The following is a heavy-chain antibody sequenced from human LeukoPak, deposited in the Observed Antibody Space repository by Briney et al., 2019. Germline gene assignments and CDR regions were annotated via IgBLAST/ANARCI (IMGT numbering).Heavy chain of an antibody. CDR3: AKGGDH. CDR2: IKPDGSDK. Sequence: PEGSLRLSCAASGFTFSTYWMNWVRQAPGKGLEWVANIKPDGSDKYYVDSVKGRFTVSRDNAKNSLYLQMNSLRAEDTAVYYCAKGGDHWGQGTLVTVSS. V-gene: IGHV3-7*01. D-gene: IGHD3-16*01. J-gene: IGHJ4*02. CDR1: GFTFSTYW.